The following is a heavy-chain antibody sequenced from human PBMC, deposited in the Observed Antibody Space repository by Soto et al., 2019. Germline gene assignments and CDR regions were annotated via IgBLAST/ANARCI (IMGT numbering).Heavy chain of an antibody. J-gene: IGHJ6*02. CDR3: ARGGYYDSSGSRNYYYYGMNV. CDR2: ISAYDGNT. V-gene: IGHV1-18*01. D-gene: IGHD3-22*01. CDR1: GYTFTSYG. Sequence: QVQLVQSGAEVKKPGASVKVSCKASGYTFTSYGISWVRQAPGQGLEWLGWISAYDGNTNYAQILQGRGSKTTAPSTSTAYMELRSLRSDDTAVYYCARGGYYDSSGSRNYYYYGMNVWGQGTTVTVSS.